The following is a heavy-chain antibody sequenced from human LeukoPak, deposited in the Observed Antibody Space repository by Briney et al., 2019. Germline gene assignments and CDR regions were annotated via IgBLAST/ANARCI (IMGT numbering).Heavy chain of an antibody. D-gene: IGHD3-3*01. V-gene: IGHV3-30-3*01. J-gene: IGHJ4*02. CDR3: ARLDHYDFWSGYYGGFFDY. Sequence: GGSLRLSCAASGFTFSSYAMHWVRQAPGKGLEWVAVISYDGSNKYYADSVKGRFTISRDNSKNTLYLQMNSLRAEDTAVYYCARLDHYDFWSGYYGGFFDYWGQGTLVTVSS. CDR1: GFTFSSYA. CDR2: ISYDGSNK.